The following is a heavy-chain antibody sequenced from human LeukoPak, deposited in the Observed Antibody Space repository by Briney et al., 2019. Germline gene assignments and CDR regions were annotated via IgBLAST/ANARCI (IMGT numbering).Heavy chain of an antibody. CDR2: ISSSSSYI. CDR1: GFTFSSYT. V-gene: IGHV3-21*04. Sequence: AGGSLRLSCAASGFTFSSYTMNWVRQAPGKGLEWVSSISSSSSYIYYADSVMGRFTISRDNSKNTLYLQMHSLRAEDTAVYYCAKSDCSSDGCKLLNYWGQGTLVTVSS. D-gene: IGHD5-24*01. CDR3: AKSDCSSDGCKLLNY. J-gene: IGHJ4*02.